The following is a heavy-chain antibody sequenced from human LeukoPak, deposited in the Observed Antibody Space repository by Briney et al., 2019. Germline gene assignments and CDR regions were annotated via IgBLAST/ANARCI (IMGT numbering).Heavy chain of an antibody. V-gene: IGHV1-18*01. CDR2: ISAYNGYT. J-gene: IGHJ4*02. D-gene: IGHD2-21*02. Sequence: ASVKVSCKASGYTFTSYGITWVRQAPGQGLEWMGWISAYNGYTNYAQKLQGRVTMTTDTSTNTAYMKLRSLRSDDSAVHYCARDGLAYCGGDCYFDSWGQGTLVTVSS. CDR1: GYTFTSYG. CDR3: ARDGLAYCGGDCYFDS.